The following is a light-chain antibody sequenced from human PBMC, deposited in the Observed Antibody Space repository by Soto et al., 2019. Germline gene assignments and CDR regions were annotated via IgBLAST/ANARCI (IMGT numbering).Light chain of an antibody. CDR2: YDS. V-gene: IGLV3-21*04. CDR3: QVWDSSRGVV. CDR1: NIGSKS. Sequence: SSELTQPPSVSVAPGKTARITCGGNNIGSKSVHWYQQKPGQAPVLVIYYDSDRPSGIPERFSGSNSGNTATLTISRVEAGDEADYYCQVWDSSRGVVFGGGTKLTVL. J-gene: IGLJ2*01.